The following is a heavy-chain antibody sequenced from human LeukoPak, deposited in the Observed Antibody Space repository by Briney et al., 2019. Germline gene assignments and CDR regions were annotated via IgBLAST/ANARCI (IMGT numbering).Heavy chain of an antibody. D-gene: IGHD7-27*01. J-gene: IGHJ4*02. V-gene: IGHV3-23*01. CDR3: AKDRGWGLDY. CDR1: GFIFSSSG. Sequence: GGSLRLSCAAAGFIFSSSGMSSVRQAPGKGLEWVSALSGSGDSTYYADSVKGRFTISRDNSKNTLYLQMNSLRAEDTAVYYCAKDRGWGLDYWGQGTLVTVSS. CDR2: LSGSGDST.